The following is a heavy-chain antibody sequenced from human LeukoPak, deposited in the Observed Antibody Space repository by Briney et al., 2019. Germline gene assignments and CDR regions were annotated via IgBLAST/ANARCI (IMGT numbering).Heavy chain of an antibody. CDR1: GFTFGSYV. CDR2: ISYDGSNT. Sequence: GASLRLSCAASGFTFGSYVMNWVRQPPGKGVEWLAIISYDGSNTYYADSVKGRFTISRDNSQNTLYLQMNSLRPEDTAVFYCARLGYYDSSGYYPYYFDSWGQGTLVTVSS. CDR3: ARLGYYDSSGYYPYYFDS. D-gene: IGHD3-22*01. V-gene: IGHV3-30*04. J-gene: IGHJ4*02.